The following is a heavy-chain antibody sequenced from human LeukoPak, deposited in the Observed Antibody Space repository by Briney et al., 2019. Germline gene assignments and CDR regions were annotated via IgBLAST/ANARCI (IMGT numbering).Heavy chain of an antibody. J-gene: IGHJ6*04. Sequence: SETLSLTCTVSGGSISNDNYLWGWIRQPPGKGLEWLGCIYYRGSTYYNPSLKSRVTMSVDTSKNQFSLRLSSVTAADTAVYFCARLGYCSGATFYPKDVDVWGKGTTVTVSS. CDR1: GGSISNDNYL. CDR3: ARLGYCSGATFYPKDVDV. V-gene: IGHV4-39*01. D-gene: IGHD2-15*01. CDR2: IYYRGST.